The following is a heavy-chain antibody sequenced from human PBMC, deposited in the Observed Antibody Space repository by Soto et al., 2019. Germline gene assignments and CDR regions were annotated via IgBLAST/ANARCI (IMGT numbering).Heavy chain of an antibody. D-gene: IGHD6-6*01. Sequence: VSVLFSWNASGYTFTSCDINWVRQATGQGLDCMGWMNPNSGNTGYAQNFQGRVTMTRNTSISTEYMELSSLRSEDTAVYYCATINAIAARLRNWLDPGGQGSRVKVSS. V-gene: IGHV1-8*01. J-gene: IGHJ5*02. CDR1: GYTFTSCD. CDR3: ATINAIAARLRNWLDP. CDR2: MNPNSGNT.